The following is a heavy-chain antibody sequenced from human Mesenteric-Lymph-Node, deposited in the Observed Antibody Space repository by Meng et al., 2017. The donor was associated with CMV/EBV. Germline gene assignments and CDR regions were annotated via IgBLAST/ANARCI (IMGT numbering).Heavy chain of an antibody. CDR3: AKDGTYGSGILTDLDS. Sequence: GSLRLSCTVSGGSISGGSYYWAWIRQPPGPGLACIVSIYYSEDTYYNPPLNNRVTISVDTSKNQFSLKLRSVTAADAAMYYCAKDGTYGSGILTDLDSWGQGTLVTVSS. V-gene: IGHV4-39*07. D-gene: IGHD3-10*01. CDR1: GGSISGGSYY. J-gene: IGHJ4*02. CDR2: IYYSEDT.